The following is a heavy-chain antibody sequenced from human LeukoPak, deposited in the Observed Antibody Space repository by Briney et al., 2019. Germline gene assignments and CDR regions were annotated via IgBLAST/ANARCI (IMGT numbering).Heavy chain of an antibody. CDR1: GVSITSYY. Sequence: PSETLSLTCSVSGVSITSYYWSWIRQPPGKGLEWIAYSHYTGNTDYNPSLKSRVTISVDTSKNQLSLKLTSVTAADTAVYYCSRHATDSVGGGWFHPWGQRSLVTVSS. J-gene: IGHJ5*02. CDR2: SHYTGNT. D-gene: IGHD5/OR15-5a*01. CDR3: SRHATDSVGGGWFHP. V-gene: IGHV4-59*08.